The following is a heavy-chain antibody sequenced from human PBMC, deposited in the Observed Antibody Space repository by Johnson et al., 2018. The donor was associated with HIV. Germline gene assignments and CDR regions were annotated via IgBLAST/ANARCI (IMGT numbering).Heavy chain of an antibody. CDR1: GFTFSSHW. J-gene: IGHJ3*02. V-gene: IGHV3-7*03. Sequence: EQLVESGGGLVQPGGSLRLSCAASGFTFSSHWMSWVRQAPGKGLEWVANIKQDGSEKYYVDSVKGRFTISRDNAKNSLYLHMSSLRADDTAVYYCARDPSRSPGAFDIWGQGTMVTVSS. CDR3: ARDPSRSPGAFDI. CDR2: IKQDGSEK.